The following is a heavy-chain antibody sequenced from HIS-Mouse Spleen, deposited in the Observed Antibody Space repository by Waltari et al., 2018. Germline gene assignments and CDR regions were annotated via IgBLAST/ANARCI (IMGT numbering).Heavy chain of an antibody. CDR2: IYYSGST. CDR1: GGSISSSSYY. V-gene: IGHV4-39*07. Sequence: QLQLQESGPGLVKPSETLSLTCTVSGGSISSSSYYWGWLRQPPGKGLEWIGSIYYSGSTYYNPSLKSRVTISVDTSKNQFSLKLSSVTAADTAVYYCARSSGSGATHYWGQGTLVTVSS. CDR3: ARSSGSGATHY. D-gene: IGHD1-26*01. J-gene: IGHJ4*02.